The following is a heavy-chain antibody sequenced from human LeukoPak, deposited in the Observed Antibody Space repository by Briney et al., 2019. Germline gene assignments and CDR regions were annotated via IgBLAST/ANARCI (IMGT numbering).Heavy chain of an antibody. Sequence: GASVTVSCKASGYTFTSYGISWVRQAPGQGLEGMGWISAYNGNTNYAQKLQGRVTMTTDTSTSTAYMELRSLRSDDTAVYYCARTTASSSWSYYFDYWGQGTLVTVSS. V-gene: IGHV1-18*01. CDR1: GYTFTSYG. J-gene: IGHJ4*02. CDR3: ARTTASSSWSYYFDY. D-gene: IGHD6-13*01. CDR2: ISAYNGNT.